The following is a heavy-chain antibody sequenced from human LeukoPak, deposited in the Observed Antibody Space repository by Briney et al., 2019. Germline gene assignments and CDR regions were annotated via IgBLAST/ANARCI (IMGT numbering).Heavy chain of an antibody. V-gene: IGHV3-53*01. Sequence: GGSLRLSCAASVFTVSINYMIWVRRAPGKGLEGVSVIYSGGSTYYADSGKGRFTISRDNSKNTLYLQMNSLRAEDTAVYYCARSPDSSGYYLSYYFDYWGQGTLVTVSS. CDR2: IYSGGST. CDR1: VFTVSINY. CDR3: ARSPDSSGYYLSYYFDY. D-gene: IGHD3-22*01. J-gene: IGHJ4*02.